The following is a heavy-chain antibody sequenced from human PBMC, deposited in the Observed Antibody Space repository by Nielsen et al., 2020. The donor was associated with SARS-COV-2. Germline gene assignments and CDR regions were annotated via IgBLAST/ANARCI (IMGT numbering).Heavy chain of an antibody. CDR2: INHSGST. J-gene: IGHJ5*02. V-gene: IGHV4-34*01. CDR1: GASFSGYY. CDR3: ARGARYCSSTSCQGWFDP. Sequence: SEILSPTFAVYGASFSGYYWSWIRQPPGKGLEWIGEINHSGSTNYNPSLKSRVTISVDTSKNQFSLKLSSVTAADTAVYYCARGARYCSSTSCQGWFDPWGQGTLVTVSS. D-gene: IGHD2-2*01.